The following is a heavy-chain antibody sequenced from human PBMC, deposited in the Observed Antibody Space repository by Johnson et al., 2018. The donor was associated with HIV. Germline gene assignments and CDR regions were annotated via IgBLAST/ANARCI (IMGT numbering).Heavy chain of an antibody. CDR1: GFTFSSYP. CDR2: ISGSGGST. D-gene: IGHD4-23*01. CDR3: AKDIRRWEHDDFDI. J-gene: IGHJ3*02. V-gene: IGHV3-23*04. Sequence: VQLVESGGGLIQPGGSLRLSCAASGFTFSSYPMHWVRQAPGQGLEWVSAISGSGGSTYYADSVKGRFTISRDNSKNTLYLQMNSLRAEDTAVDYCAKDIRRWEHDDFDIGGQGTMGTVSS.